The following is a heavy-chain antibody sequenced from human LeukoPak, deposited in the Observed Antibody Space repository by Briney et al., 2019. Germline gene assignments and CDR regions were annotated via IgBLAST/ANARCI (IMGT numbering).Heavy chain of an antibody. Sequence: SETLSLTCAVYGGSFSGYCWSWIRQPPGKGLEWIGEINHSGSTNYNPSLKSRVTISVDTSKNQFSLKLSSVTAADTAVYYCARGLLSVPYSSGWYSPRVPFDYWGQGTLVTVSS. D-gene: IGHD6-19*01. CDR1: GGSFSGYC. J-gene: IGHJ4*02. CDR3: ARGLLSVPYSSGWYSPRVPFDY. V-gene: IGHV4-34*01. CDR2: INHSGST.